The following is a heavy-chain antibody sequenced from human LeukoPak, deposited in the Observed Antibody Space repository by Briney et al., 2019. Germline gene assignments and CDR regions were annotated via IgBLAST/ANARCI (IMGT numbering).Heavy chain of an antibody. CDR3: ARDLGIVGATTPSAGNWFDP. Sequence: PSETLSLTCTVSGYSISSGYYWGWIRQPPGKGLEWIGSIYHSGSTYYNPSLKSRVTISVDTSKNQFSLKLSSVTAADTAVYYCARDLGIVGATTPSAGNWFDPWGQGTLVTVSS. J-gene: IGHJ5*02. D-gene: IGHD1-26*01. V-gene: IGHV4-38-2*02. CDR1: GYSISSGYY. CDR2: IYHSGST.